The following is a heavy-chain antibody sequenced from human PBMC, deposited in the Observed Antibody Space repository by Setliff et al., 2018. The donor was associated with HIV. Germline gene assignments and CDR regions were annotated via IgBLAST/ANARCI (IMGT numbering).Heavy chain of an antibody. CDR3: ARDDHLYYMDV. CDR2: ISYDGSNK. V-gene: IGHV3-30*01. J-gene: IGHJ6*03. Sequence: SLRLSCAASGFIFSTYAIHWVRQAPGKGLEWVAVISYDGSNKYYADSVKGRFTISRDNSKNTVYLQMNSLRPEDTAVYYCARDDHLYYMDVWGKGTTVTVSS. CDR1: GFIFSTYA.